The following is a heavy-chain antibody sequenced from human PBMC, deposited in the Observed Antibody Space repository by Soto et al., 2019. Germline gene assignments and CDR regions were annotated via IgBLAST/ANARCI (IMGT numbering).Heavy chain of an antibody. CDR1: GFTFSSYA. CDR3: AKGVGAAAGRNNWFDP. Sequence: EVQLLESGGGLVQPGGSLRLSCAASGFTFSSYAMSWVRQAPGKGLEWVSAISGSGGSTYYADSVKGRFTISRDNSKNTLYLQMNSLRAEDTAVYYCAKGVGAAAGRNNWFDPWGQGTLVTVSS. CDR2: ISGSGGST. D-gene: IGHD6-13*01. V-gene: IGHV3-23*01. J-gene: IGHJ5*02.